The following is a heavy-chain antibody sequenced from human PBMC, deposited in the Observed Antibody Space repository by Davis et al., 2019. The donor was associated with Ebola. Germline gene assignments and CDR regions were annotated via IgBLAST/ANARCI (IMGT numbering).Heavy chain of an antibody. Sequence: PSETLSLTCTVSGGSISRGGYYYTWVRQHPGKGLEWLGYIYFSGTTYYNPSLRSRITISVDASKNQFSLRLSSVTAADTAVYYCARDPTKIVGATSNWGQGTLVTVSS. CDR1: GGSISRGGYY. J-gene: IGHJ4*02. CDR2: IYFSGTT. D-gene: IGHD1-26*01. CDR3: ARDPTKIVGATSN. V-gene: IGHV4-31*03.